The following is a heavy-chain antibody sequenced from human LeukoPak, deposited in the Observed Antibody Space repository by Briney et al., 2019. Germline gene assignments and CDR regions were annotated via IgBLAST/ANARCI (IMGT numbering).Heavy chain of an antibody. Sequence: GGSLRLSCAASGFTFSSYWMHWVRQAPGKGLGWVSRINSDGSSTIYADSVKGRFTISRDNAKNTLYLQMNSLRAEDTAVYYCARVGRIAAAGGHFDYWGQGTLVTVSS. CDR3: ARVGRIAAAGGHFDY. V-gene: IGHV3-74*01. CDR1: GFTFSSYW. D-gene: IGHD6-13*01. CDR2: INSDGSST. J-gene: IGHJ4*02.